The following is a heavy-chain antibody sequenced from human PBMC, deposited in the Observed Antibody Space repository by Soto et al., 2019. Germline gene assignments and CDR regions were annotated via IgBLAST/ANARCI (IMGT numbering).Heavy chain of an antibody. J-gene: IGHJ4*02. Sequence: QVQLVESGGGVVQPGRSLRLSCAASGFTFSSYGMHWVRQAPGKGLEWVAVISYDGSNKYYADSVKGRFTISRDNSKNTLYLQMNSLRAEDTAVYYCAKDPRYYDFWSGPTRGLEFDYWGQGTLVTVSS. D-gene: IGHD3-3*01. CDR2: ISYDGSNK. CDR3: AKDPRYYDFWSGPTRGLEFDY. CDR1: GFTFSSYG. V-gene: IGHV3-30*18.